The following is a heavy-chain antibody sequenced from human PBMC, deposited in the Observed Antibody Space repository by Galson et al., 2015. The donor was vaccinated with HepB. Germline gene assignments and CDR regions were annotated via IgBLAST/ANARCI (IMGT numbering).Heavy chain of an antibody. CDR2: ISNSGGAT. CDR3: AKDIVLGGWYRNDAFDI. J-gene: IGHJ3*02. D-gene: IGHD2-8*01. CDR1: GFTSSNFA. V-gene: IGHV3-23*01. Sequence: SLRLSCAASGFTSSNFAMSWVRQAPGKGLEWVSGISNSGGATYYADSVKGRFTMSRDNSKNTLYLQMNTLRAEDTALYYCAKDIVLGGWYRNDAFDIWGQGTMVTVSS.